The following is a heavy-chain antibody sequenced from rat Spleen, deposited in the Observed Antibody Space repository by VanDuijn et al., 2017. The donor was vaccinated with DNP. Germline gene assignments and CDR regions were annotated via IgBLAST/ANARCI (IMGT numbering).Heavy chain of an antibody. J-gene: IGHJ2*01. CDR2: ISSGGDIT. CDR1: GFTFSNHG. Sequence: EVQLVESGGGLVQPGRSLKLSCAVSGFTFSNHGMAWVRQAPTKGLEWVASISSGGDITDYRDSVKGRFTGSRDNAKSTLYLQMDSLRSEDTATYYCATLGLRRYFDYWGQGVMVTVSS. D-gene: IGHD1-11*01. CDR3: ATLGLRRYFDY. V-gene: IGHV5S13*01.